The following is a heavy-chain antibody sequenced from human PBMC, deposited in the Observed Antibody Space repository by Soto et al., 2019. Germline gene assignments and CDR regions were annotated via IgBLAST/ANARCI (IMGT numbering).Heavy chain of an antibody. J-gene: IGHJ4*02. CDR3: ARRYGYSFDY. Sequence: QVQLQESGPGLVKPSETLSLTCTVSGGSISSYYWSWIRQPPGKGLEWIGDIYYSGSTNYNPSLKGRVTISVDTSKNQFSLRLSSVTAADTAVYYCARRYGYSFDYWGQGTLVTVSS. CDR2: IYYSGST. D-gene: IGHD1-20*01. V-gene: IGHV4-59*08. CDR1: GGSISSYY.